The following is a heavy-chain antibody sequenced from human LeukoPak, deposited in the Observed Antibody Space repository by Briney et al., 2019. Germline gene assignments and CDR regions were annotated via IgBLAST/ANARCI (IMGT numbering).Heavy chain of an antibody. Sequence: GGSLRLSCAASGFTFSSYWMSWVRQAPGKGLEWVANIKQDGSEKYYVDSVKGRFTISRDNAKNSPYLQMNSLRAEDTAVYYCAREFTYSYVFDDYWGQGTLVTVSS. D-gene: IGHD5-18*01. CDR2: IKQDGSEK. CDR1: GFTFSSYW. CDR3: AREFTYSYVFDDY. J-gene: IGHJ4*02. V-gene: IGHV3-7*01.